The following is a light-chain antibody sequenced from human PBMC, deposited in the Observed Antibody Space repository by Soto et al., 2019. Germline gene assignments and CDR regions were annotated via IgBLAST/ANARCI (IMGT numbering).Light chain of an antibody. CDR3: QQYYNWPIT. Sequence: IVMTQSPDSLAVSLGERATINCKSSQSVLYSSNNKNSVAWYQQKPGQPPQLLIDWASTRESGVPDRFSGSESGTDFTLTISSLQAEDVAVYYCQQYYNWPITFGQGTRLEIK. V-gene: IGKV4-1*01. J-gene: IGKJ5*01. CDR1: QSVLYSSNNKNS. CDR2: WAS.